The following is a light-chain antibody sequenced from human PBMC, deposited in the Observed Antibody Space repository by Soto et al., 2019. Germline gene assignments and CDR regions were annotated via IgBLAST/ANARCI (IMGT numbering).Light chain of an antibody. CDR2: GVN. Sequence: QCLLILPPSAAGSRGQSCTISCTGTGGDVVSYKHVGWYQQHPGNAPKLVIYGVNRRPSGVPDRFSGSNSGNTASLTVSGLQAEDEADYYCTSYAGRSEFSVFGTGTKVTGL. V-gene: IGLV2-8*01. CDR3: TSYAGRSEFSV. CDR1: GGDVVSYKH. J-gene: IGLJ1*01.